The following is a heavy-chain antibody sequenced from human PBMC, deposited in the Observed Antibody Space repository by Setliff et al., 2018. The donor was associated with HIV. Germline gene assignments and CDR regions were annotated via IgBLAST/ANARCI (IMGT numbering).Heavy chain of an antibody. CDR1: GYSINSGYY. D-gene: IGHD2-2*01. J-gene: IGHJ5*02. CDR2: IYHRGST. Sequence: PSETLSLTCAVSGYSINSGYYWGWIRQTPGKGLEWLGSIYHRGSTYYKPSLKSRVSISVDTSKNRFSLGLRSVSAADTAVYYCVRHVGKFCSDASCYGVGWFDHWGQGALVTVSS. V-gene: IGHV4-38-2*01. CDR3: VRHVGKFCSDASCYGVGWFDH.